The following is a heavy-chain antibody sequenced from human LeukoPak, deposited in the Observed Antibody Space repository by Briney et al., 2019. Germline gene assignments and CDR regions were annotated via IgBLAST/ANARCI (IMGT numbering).Heavy chain of an antibody. J-gene: IGHJ4*02. CDR2: ISSSSSYI. D-gene: IGHD6-19*01. CDR1: GFTFSSYW. Sequence: PGGSLRLSCAASGFTFSSYWMSWVRQAPGKGLEWVSSISSSSSYIYYADSVKGRFTISRDNAKNSLYLQMNSLRAEDTAVYYCARMKRIAVAGTRYFDYWGQGTLVTVSS. V-gene: IGHV3-21*01. CDR3: ARMKRIAVAGTRYFDY.